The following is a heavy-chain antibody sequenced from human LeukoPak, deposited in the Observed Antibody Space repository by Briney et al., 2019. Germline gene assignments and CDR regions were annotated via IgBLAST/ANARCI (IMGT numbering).Heavy chain of an antibody. CDR1: GFTFSSYW. CDR2: IKQDGSEK. D-gene: IGHD2-21*02. CDR3: ARDSPYCGGDCYSPIGDY. Sequence: GGSLGLSCAASGFTFSSYWMSWVRQAPGKGLEWVANIKQDGSEKYYVDSVKGRFTISRDNAKNSLYLQMNSLRAEDTAVYYCARDSPYCGGDCYSPIGDYWGQGTLVTVSS. V-gene: IGHV3-7*01. J-gene: IGHJ4*02.